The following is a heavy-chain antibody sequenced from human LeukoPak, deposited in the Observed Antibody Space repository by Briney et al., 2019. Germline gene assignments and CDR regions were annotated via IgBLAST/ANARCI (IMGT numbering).Heavy chain of an antibody. CDR3: ARDSRRWSYGSGSAFDY. CDR1: GFTFSTYA. J-gene: IGHJ4*02. Sequence: GGSLRLSCAASGFTFSTYAMHWVRQAPGKGLEWVAVISYDGSNKYYADSVKGRFTISRDNSKSTLYLQMNSLRAEDTAVYYCARDSRRWSYGSGSAFDYWGQGTLVTVSS. D-gene: IGHD3-10*01. V-gene: IGHV3-30*04. CDR2: ISYDGSNK.